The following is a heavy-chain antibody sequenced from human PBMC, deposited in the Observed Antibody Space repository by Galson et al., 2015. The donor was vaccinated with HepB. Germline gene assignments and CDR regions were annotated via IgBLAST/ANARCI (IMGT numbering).Heavy chain of an antibody. J-gene: IGHJ3*02. CDR3: ARARSYYYDSSGYYSTKDAFDI. CDR2: ISYDGSNK. CDR1: GFTFSSYA. V-gene: IGHV3-30-3*01. Sequence: SLRLSCAASGFTFSSYAMHWVRQAPGKGLEWVAVISYDGSNKYYADSAKGRFTISRDNSKNTLYLQMNSLRAEDTAVYYCARARSYYYDSSGYYSTKDAFDIWGQGTMVTVSS. D-gene: IGHD3-22*01.